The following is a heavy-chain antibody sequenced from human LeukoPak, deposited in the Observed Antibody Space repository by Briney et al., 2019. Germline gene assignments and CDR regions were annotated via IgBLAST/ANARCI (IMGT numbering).Heavy chain of an antibody. J-gene: IGHJ4*02. D-gene: IGHD1-26*01. CDR2: IYTSGST. CDR1: GGSISSGSYY. Sequence: PSETLSLTCTVSGGSISSGSYYSSWIRQPAGKRLEWIGRIYTSGSTNYNPSLKSRVTISVDTSKNQFSLKLSSVTAADTAVYYCARGSGSYYDWGQGTLVTVSS. CDR3: ARGSGSYYD. V-gene: IGHV4-61*02.